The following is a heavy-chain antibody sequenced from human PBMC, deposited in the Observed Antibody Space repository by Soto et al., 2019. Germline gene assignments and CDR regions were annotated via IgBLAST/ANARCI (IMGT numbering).Heavy chain of an antibody. CDR1: GGSMSEYF. CDR2: IYYLGST. CDR3: ERDGYDGSGSPYPAY. V-gene: IGHV4-59*01. J-gene: IGHJ4*02. D-gene: IGHD3-10*01. Sequence: ECLSRTGSVSGGSMSEYFWSWIRQSPGKGLEWIGYIYYLGSTDYNPSLKSRVTISVDTSKRQFSLRLTSVTAADTAVYYCERDGYDGSGSPYPAYWGPGTQVTVYS.